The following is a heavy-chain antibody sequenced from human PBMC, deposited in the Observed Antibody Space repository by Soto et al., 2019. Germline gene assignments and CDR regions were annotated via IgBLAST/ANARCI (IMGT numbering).Heavy chain of an antibody. CDR2: INPSGGST. V-gene: IGHV1-46*01. D-gene: IGHD3-9*01. CDR1: GYTFTRYY. J-gene: IGHJ6*02. Sequence: ASVKVSCPASGYTFTRYYMHWVRQAPGQGLEWMGIINPSGGSTSYAQKFQGRVTMTRDTSTSTVYMELSSLRSEDTAVYYCARDFIGRGFAWTGYYGMDVWGQGTRVTVSS. CDR3: ARDFIGRGFAWTGYYGMDV.